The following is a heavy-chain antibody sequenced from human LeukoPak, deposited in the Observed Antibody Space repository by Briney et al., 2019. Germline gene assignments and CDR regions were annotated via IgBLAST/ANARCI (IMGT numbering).Heavy chain of an antibody. CDR1: GFTFSSHS. J-gene: IGHJ4*02. Sequence: GGSLKLSCAASGFTFSSHSMNWVRQAPGKGLEWVSYISSSGSTIYYADSVKGRFSISRDNAKNSLHLQMNSLRAEDTAVYYCARGTVAGKAPYWGQGTLVTVSS. CDR2: ISSSGSTI. D-gene: IGHD6-19*01. CDR3: ARGTVAGKAPY. V-gene: IGHV3-48*01.